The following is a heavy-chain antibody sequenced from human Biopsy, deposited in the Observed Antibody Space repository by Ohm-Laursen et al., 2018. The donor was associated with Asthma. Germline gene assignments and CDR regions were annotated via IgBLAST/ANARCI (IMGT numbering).Heavy chain of an antibody. CDR3: SRDFTIGSGSPFHF. CDR1: GLDLRDYT. D-gene: IGHD3-10*01. V-gene: IGHV3-21*01. Sequence: GSLRLSCTASGLDLRDYTMNWVRQAPGKGLEWVASISSLSRYIYHATSLRGRFTISRDNAKRSLYLQMDSLRGDDTAVYYCSRDFTIGSGSPFHFWGRGTLVTVSS. CDR2: ISSLSRYI. J-gene: IGHJ4*02.